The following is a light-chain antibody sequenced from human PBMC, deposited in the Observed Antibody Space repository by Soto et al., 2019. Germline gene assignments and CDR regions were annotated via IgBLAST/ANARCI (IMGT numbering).Light chain of an antibody. V-gene: IGKV3-11*01. J-gene: IGKJ3*01. Sequence: EIVLKQSPATLSLSPGETATLSCRASLGVDRYLAWYQQKVGQSPRLIIYDTSNRATGVPPRFSGSGYGTDFTLTITSLQPEDYALYFCQHRRDSPPGFGPGTRVEIK. CDR1: LGVDRY. CDR2: DTS. CDR3: QHRRDSPPG.